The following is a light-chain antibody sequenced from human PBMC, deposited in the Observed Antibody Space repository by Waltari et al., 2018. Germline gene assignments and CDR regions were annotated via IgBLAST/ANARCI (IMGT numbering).Light chain of an antibody. CDR1: QSIRSW. Sequence: DIQMTQSPSTLSASVGDNVTITCRASQSIRSWLAWFQQKPGNAPKVLISKASKLDNGVPARFSDSASGTDFSLTISRLQPDDFATYYCQQYNSDPWTFGQGTKVEVK. CDR3: QQYNSDPWT. J-gene: IGKJ1*01. CDR2: KAS. V-gene: IGKV1-5*03.